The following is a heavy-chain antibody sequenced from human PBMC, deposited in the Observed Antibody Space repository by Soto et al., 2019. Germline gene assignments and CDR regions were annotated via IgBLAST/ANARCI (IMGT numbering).Heavy chain of an antibody. CDR1: CGSFSGYY. D-gene: IGHD2-2*01. CDR3: ARGDIVVVPAAIGSYYYMDV. Sequence: PSETLSLTCAVYCGSFSGYYWSWIRQPPGKGLEWIGEINHSGSTNYNPSLKSRVTISVDTSKNQFSLKLSSVTAADTAVYYCARGDIVVVPAAIGSYYYMDVWGKGTTVTVSS. V-gene: IGHV4-34*01. CDR2: INHSGST. J-gene: IGHJ6*03.